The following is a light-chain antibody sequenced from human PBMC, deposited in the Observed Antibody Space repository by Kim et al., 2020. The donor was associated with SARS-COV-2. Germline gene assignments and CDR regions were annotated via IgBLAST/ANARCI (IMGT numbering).Light chain of an antibody. V-gene: IGLV3-1*01. CDR1: KLGNKF. J-gene: IGLJ3*02. Sequence: GSPGQTASITCSGDKLGNKFVSWYQQKSGQSPVLVIYQDNMRPSGIPERFSGSNSGNTATLTISGSHIVDEADYYCQAWDGSTGVFGGGTQLTVL. CDR3: QAWDGSTGV. CDR2: QDN.